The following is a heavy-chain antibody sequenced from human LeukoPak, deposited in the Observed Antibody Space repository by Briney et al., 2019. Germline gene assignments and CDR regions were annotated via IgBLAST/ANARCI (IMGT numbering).Heavy chain of an antibody. Sequence: GGSLRLSCAASGITFSPYPMNWVRQAPGKGLEWVSYISGPSDTIHYADSVKGRFTISRDNAKNSLYLQMNSLGAEDTAVYYCARDLGRDRYFDSWGQGTLVTVSS. CDR1: GITFSPYP. V-gene: IGHV3-48*04. CDR3: ARDLGRDRYFDS. D-gene: IGHD5-24*01. J-gene: IGHJ4*02. CDR2: ISGPSDTI.